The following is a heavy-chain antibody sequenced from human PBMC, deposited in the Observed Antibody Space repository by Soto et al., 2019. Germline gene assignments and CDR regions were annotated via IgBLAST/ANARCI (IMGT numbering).Heavy chain of an antibody. CDR3: ARDSGGYSHNWFDP. J-gene: IGHJ5*02. CDR1: GGSISSYY. D-gene: IGHD3-22*01. V-gene: IGHV4-4*07. CDR2: IYTSGST. Sequence: XETLSLTCTVSGGSISSYYWSWIRQPAGKGLEWIGRIYTSGSTNYNPSLKSRVTMSVDTSKNQFSLKLSSVTAADTAVYYCARDSGGYSHNWFDPWGQGTLVTVSS.